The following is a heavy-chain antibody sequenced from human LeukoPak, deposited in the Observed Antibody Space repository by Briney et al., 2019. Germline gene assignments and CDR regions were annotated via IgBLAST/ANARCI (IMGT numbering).Heavy chain of an antibody. J-gene: IGHJ4*02. D-gene: IGHD3-22*01. CDR1: GFTFNNAW. V-gene: IGHV3-15*01. Sequence: GGSLRLSCAVSGFTFNNAWMNWVRQAPGKGLEWVGRIKSKTDDGTTDYAAPVKGRFTISRDDSKNTVYLQMNSLRVEDTAVYYCATLPYYYDSSGSYYFDYWGQGTLVTVSS. CDR3: ATLPYYYDSSGSYYFDY. CDR2: IKSKTDDGTT.